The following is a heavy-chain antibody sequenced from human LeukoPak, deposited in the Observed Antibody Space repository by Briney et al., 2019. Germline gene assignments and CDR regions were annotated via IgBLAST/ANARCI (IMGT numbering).Heavy chain of an antibody. Sequence: GGSLRLSCAASGFSFSNHGMHWVRQAPGKGLEWVAFISYDGSNKYSADSVKGRFTISRDNSKNTLYLQMNSLRDEDTAVYYCARGPVTRFEIWGQGTMVTVSS. CDR3: ARGPVTRFEI. J-gene: IGHJ3*02. D-gene: IGHD4-17*01. V-gene: IGHV3-30*03. CDR2: ISYDGSNK. CDR1: GFSFSNHG.